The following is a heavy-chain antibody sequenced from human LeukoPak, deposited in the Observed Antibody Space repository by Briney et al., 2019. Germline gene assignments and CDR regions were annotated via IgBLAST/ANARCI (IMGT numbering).Heavy chain of an antibody. CDR2: IYSSGST. V-gene: IGHV4-4*07. CDR1: GGSISSYY. Sequence: PSETLSLTCTVSGGSISSYYWSWIRQPAGKGLEWIGRIYSSGSTNYNPSLKSRVTMSVDTSKNQFSLKLSSVTAADTAVYYCARSRITSIFGVVLDYYFDYWGQGTLVTVSS. J-gene: IGHJ4*02. D-gene: IGHD3-3*01. CDR3: ARSRITSIFGVVLDYYFDY.